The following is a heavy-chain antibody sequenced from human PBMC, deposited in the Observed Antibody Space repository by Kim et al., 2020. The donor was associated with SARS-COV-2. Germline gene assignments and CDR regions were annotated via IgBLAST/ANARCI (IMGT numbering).Heavy chain of an antibody. CDR3: AKDFRVEVAGALDY. Sequence: GGSLRLSCAASGFTFSSYAMSWVRQAPGKGLQWVSGISGSGDTTYYADSVKGRFTLSRDNSKNTLYLQMNSLRAEDTGVYYCAKDFRVEVAGALDYWGQGTLVTVSS. V-gene: IGHV3-23*01. CDR2: ISGSGDTT. CDR1: GFTFSSYA. J-gene: IGHJ4*02. D-gene: IGHD6-19*01.